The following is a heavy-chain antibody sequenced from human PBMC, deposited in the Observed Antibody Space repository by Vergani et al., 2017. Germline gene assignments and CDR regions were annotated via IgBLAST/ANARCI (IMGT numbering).Heavy chain of an antibody. D-gene: IGHD3-10*01. CDR1: GGSISSGSYY. J-gene: IGHJ4*02. CDR2: IYTSGST. CDR3: GRGLGGLLS. V-gene: IGHV4-61*02. Sequence: QVQLQESGPGLVKPSQILSLICTVSGGSISSGSYYWSWIRQPAGKGLEWIGRIYTSGSTNYNPSLKSRVTISVDTSKNQFSLKLSSVAAADTAVYYCGRGLGGLLSWGQGTLVTVSS.